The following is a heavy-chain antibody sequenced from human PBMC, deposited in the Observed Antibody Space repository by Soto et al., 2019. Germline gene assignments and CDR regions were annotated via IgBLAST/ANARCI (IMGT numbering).Heavy chain of an antibody. Sequence: GGSLRLSCAASGFTFSSYAMSWVRQAPGKGLEWVSAISGSGGSTYYADSVKGRFTISRDNSKNTLYLQMNSLRAEDTAVYYCAKGVNNDILAGYYYYWGQGTLVTVSS. D-gene: IGHD3-9*01. V-gene: IGHV3-23*01. CDR2: ISGSGGST. J-gene: IGHJ4*02. CDR1: GFTFSSYA. CDR3: AKGVNNDILAGYYYY.